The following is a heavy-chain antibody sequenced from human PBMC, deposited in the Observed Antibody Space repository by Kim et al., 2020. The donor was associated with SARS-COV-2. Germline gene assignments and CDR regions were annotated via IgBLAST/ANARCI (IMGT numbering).Heavy chain of an antibody. CDR1: GFTFSSYG. V-gene: IGHV3-30*18. D-gene: IGHD2-15*01. J-gene: IGHJ4*02. Sequence: GGSLRLSCAASGFTFSSYGMHWVRQAPGKGLEWVAVISYDGSNKYYADSVKGRFTISRDNSKNTLYLQMNSLRAEDTAVYYCAKDAVEVDYWGQGTLVTVSS. CDR2: ISYDGSNK. CDR3: AKDAVEVDY.